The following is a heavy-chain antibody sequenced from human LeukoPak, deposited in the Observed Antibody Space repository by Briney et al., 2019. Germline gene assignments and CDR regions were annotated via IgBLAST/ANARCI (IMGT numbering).Heavy chain of an antibody. D-gene: IGHD5-12*01. CDR1: GGSISSGDYY. CDR2: IYYSGST. V-gene: IGHV4-30-4*08. CDR3: ARAGYSGYELKD. J-gene: IGHJ4*02. Sequence: SQTLSLTCTVSGGSISSGDYYWRWIRQPPGKGLEWIGYIYYSGSTYYNPSLKSRVTISVDTSKNQFSLKLSSVTAADTAVYYCARAGYSGYELKDWGQGTLVTVSS.